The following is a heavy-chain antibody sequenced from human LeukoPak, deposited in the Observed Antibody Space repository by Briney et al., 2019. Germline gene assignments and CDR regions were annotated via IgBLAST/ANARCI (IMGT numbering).Heavy chain of an antibody. V-gene: IGHV4-61*02. Sequence: SETLSLTCTVSGGSITSGDYYWSWLRQPAWKGLEWIGRIYLGGSSSYNPSLKSRVTISADTSKNQFSLILSSVTAADTALYYCARDLYGDGSYFDPWGQGTLVTVSS. CDR1: GGSITSGDYY. J-gene: IGHJ5*02. CDR2: IYLGGSS. CDR3: ARDLYGDGSYFDP. D-gene: IGHD4-17*01.